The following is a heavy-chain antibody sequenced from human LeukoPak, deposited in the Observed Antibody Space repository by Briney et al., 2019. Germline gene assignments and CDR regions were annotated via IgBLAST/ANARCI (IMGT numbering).Heavy chain of an antibody. CDR2: IYPGDSGT. Sequence: GESLQISCQGSGYRFTSYWSGWVRQMPGKGLEWMGIIYPGDSGTRYSPSFQGQVTISADKSISTAYLQWSSLKASDTAMYYCARQDCSSTSCLDYWGQGTLVTVSS. J-gene: IGHJ4*02. CDR1: GYRFTSYW. V-gene: IGHV5-51*01. CDR3: ARQDCSSTSCLDY. D-gene: IGHD2-2*01.